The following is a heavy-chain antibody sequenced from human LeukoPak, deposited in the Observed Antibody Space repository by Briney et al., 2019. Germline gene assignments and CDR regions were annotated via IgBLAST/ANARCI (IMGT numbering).Heavy chain of an antibody. J-gene: IGHJ4*02. CDR3: ARDLGRSSSWYPPYYFDY. Sequence: SVKVSCKASGGTFSSYAISWVRQAPGQGLEWMGRIIPILGIANYAQKFQGRVTITTDESTSTAYMELRSLRSDDTAVYYCARDLGRSSSWYPPYYFDYWGQGTLVTVSS. CDR2: IIPILGIA. D-gene: IGHD6-13*01. CDR1: GGTFSSYA. V-gene: IGHV1-69*04.